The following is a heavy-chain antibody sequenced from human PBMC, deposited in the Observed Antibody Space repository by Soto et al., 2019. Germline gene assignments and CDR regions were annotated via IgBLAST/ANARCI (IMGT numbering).Heavy chain of an antibody. CDR3: AKDLLVEYYFDY. Sequence: GGSLRLSCAASGFTFSSYGMHWVRQAPGKGLEWVAVISYDGSNKCYADSVKGRFTISRDNSKNTLYLQMNSLRAEDTAVYYCAKDLLVEYYFDYWGQGTLVTVSS. CDR2: ISYDGSNK. CDR1: GFTFSSYG. V-gene: IGHV3-30*18. J-gene: IGHJ4*02.